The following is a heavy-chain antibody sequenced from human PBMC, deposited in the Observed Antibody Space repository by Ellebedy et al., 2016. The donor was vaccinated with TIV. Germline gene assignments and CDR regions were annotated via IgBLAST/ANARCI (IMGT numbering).Heavy chain of an antibody. CDR3: ARASFYDVDLSGWYFDL. D-gene: IGHD3-10*02. Sequence: GGSLRLSCAASKFTASYNYMNWVRQAPGKGPEWVSGIYTDDSTYYADSVKGRFTISRDNSKKTLYLQMNSLRTEDTALYYCARASFYDVDLSGWYFDLWGRGTLVTVSS. CDR1: KFTASYNY. CDR2: IYTDDST. V-gene: IGHV3-66*01. J-gene: IGHJ2*01.